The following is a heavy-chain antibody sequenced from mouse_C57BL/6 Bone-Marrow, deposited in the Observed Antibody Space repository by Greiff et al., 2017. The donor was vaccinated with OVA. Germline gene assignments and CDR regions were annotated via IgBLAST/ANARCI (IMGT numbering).Heavy chain of an antibody. J-gene: IGHJ4*01. V-gene: IGHV1-85*01. CDR3: ARSWYYYAMDY. Sequence: VQRVESGPELVKPGASVKLSCKASGYTFTSYDINWVKQRPGQGLEWIGWIYPRDGSTKYNEKFKGKATLTVDTSSSTAYMELHSLTSEDSAVYFCARSWYYYAMDYWGQGTSVTVSS. CDR2: IYPRDGST. CDR1: GYTFTSYD.